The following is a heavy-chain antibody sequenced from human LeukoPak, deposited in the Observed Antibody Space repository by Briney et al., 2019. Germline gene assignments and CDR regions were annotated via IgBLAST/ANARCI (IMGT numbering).Heavy chain of an antibody. V-gene: IGHV3-53*01. CDR3: ASRPAATPYYYYYGMDV. J-gene: IGHJ6*02. D-gene: IGHD2-2*01. CDR1: GFTVSSNY. Sequence: GGSLRLSCAASGFTVSSNYMSWVHQAPGKGLEWVSVIYSGGSTYYADSVKGRFTISRDNSKNTLYLQMNSLRAEDTAVYYCASRPAATPYYYYYGMDVWGQGTTVTVSS. CDR2: IYSGGST.